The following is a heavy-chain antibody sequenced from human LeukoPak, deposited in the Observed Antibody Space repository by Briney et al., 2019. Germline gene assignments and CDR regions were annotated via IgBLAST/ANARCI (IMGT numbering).Heavy chain of an antibody. Sequence: GGSLRLSCAASGFTFSSYAMSWVRQAPGKGLEWVSGISASGGITYYADSVKGRFTISRDNSKNTLYVQMNSLGAEDTAVYYCARKHYYDSSGFSPPMDYWGQGTLVTVSS. CDR3: ARKHYYDSSGFSPPMDY. CDR2: ISASGGIT. J-gene: IGHJ4*02. D-gene: IGHD3-22*01. CDR1: GFTFSSYA. V-gene: IGHV3-23*01.